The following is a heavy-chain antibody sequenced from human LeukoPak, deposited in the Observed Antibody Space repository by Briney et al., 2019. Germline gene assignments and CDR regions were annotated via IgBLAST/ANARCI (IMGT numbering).Heavy chain of an antibody. J-gene: IGHJ6*03. V-gene: IGHV3-23*01. CDR1: GFTFRTYA. Sequence: GGSLRLSCVASGFTFRTYAMSWVRQAPGKGLEWVSAISGSGGTTYYADSAKGRFTISRDNSKNTLYLQTNSLRAEDTAIYYCAKHGGKYEYGSSVNYREYYYYYYMDVWGKGTTVTISS. CDR3: AKHGGKYEYGSSVNYREYYYYYYMDV. CDR2: ISGSGGTT. D-gene: IGHD3-10*01.